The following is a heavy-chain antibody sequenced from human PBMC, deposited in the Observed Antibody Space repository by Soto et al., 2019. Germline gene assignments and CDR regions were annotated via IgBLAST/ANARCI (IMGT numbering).Heavy chain of an antibody. CDR3: ARDKDFWSGYYHSSAGAFDI. V-gene: IGHV3-30-3*01. D-gene: IGHD3-3*01. Sequence: GGSLRLSCAASGFTFSSYAMHWVRQAPGKGLEWVAVISYDGSNKYYADSVKGRFTISRDNSKNTLYLQMNSLRAEDTAVYYCARDKDFWSGYYHSSAGAFDIWGQGTMVTVSS. J-gene: IGHJ3*02. CDR1: GFTFSSYA. CDR2: ISYDGSNK.